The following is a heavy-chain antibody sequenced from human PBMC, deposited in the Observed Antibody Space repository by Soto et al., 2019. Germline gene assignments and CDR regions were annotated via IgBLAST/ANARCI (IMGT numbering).Heavy chain of an antibody. Sequence: EEQLLESGGGWVRRGGPWRLPCAAPGLTFSNYPWGGAGKAQGRGRGWVSAISGSGGSTYYADSVKGRFTISRDNSKDTLYLQMNSLRAEDTAVYYCAKAPGTYDFPYYFDNWGQGALVTVSS. CDR3: AKAPGTYDFPYYFDN. V-gene: IGHV3-23*01. D-gene: IGHD3-3*01. J-gene: IGHJ4*02. CDR1: GLTFSNYP. CDR2: ISGSGGST.